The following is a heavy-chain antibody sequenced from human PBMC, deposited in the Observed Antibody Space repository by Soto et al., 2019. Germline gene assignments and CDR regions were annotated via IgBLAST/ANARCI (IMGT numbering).Heavy chain of an antibody. Sequence: XSVKVSCKVSGYTLITYGISWVRQAPGQGLEWMGWINTYNGATNYAQNLQGRVTMTTDTSTNTAYMDLRSLRSDDTAVYYCARYCSGGSCHKGVPDYWGQGTLVT. CDR3: ARYCSGGSCHKGVPDY. J-gene: IGHJ4*02. CDR2: INTYNGAT. D-gene: IGHD2-15*01. V-gene: IGHV1-18*01. CDR1: GYTLITYG.